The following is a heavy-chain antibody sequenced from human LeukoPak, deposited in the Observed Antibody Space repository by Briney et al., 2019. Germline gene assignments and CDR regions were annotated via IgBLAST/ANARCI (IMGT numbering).Heavy chain of an antibody. J-gene: IGHJ4*02. V-gene: IGHV5-51*01. CDR1: GSTFRSYW. Sequence: GASLQISCEGSGSTFRSYWIGWVRQLPGKGLEWMGIIYPGDSDTRYSPSFQGQVIMSVDKSINTAYLLWSSLKASDTAMYYCVRHLDVTPPLSTHGDYFDYWGQGTLVTVSS. D-gene: IGHD2-15*01. CDR2: IYPGDSDT. CDR3: VRHLDVTPPLSTHGDYFDY.